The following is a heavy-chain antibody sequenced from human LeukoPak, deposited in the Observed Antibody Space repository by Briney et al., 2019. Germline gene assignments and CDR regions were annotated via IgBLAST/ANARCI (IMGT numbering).Heavy chain of an antibody. CDR2: ISGSGGST. V-gene: IGHV3-23*01. Sequence: GGSLRLSCAASGFTFSSYATSWVRQAPGKGLEWVSAISGSGGSTYYADSVKGRFTISRDNSKNTLYLQMNSLRAEDTAVYYCAKVSSGIAVAGTVDYWGQGTLVTVSS. D-gene: IGHD6-19*01. CDR1: GFTFSSYA. CDR3: AKVSSGIAVAGTVDY. J-gene: IGHJ4*02.